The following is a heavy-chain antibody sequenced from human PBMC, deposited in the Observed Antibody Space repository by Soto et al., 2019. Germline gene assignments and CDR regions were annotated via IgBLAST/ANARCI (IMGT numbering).Heavy chain of an antibody. CDR2: INRYNGQT. CDR3: ARRGPQYMDV. CDR1: GYTFFGDG. J-gene: IGHJ6*04. Sequence: QDQLLQSGDEVKSRGASVKVSCRPSGYTFFGDGVSWVRQAPGQGLEWLGWINRYNGQTLYAQTFDGRVTMTTDTSTNTAYMELRSLRYDDTAVYYCARRGPQYMDVWGKGTTIIVSS. V-gene: IGHV1-18*04. D-gene: IGHD3-10*01.